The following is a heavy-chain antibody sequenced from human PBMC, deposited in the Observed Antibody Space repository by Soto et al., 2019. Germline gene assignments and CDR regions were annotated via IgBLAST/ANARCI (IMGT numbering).Heavy chain of an antibody. CDR1: GFTVTSQA. J-gene: IGHJ4*02. V-gene: IGHV3-64D*08. D-gene: IGHD5-12*01. CDR3: VKDRAIDH. Sequence: GGSLRLSCSVSGFTVTSQAMHWVRQAPGKGLSYVSSISSKGENTYNADSVKGRFTISRDTSKNTLYLQMSSLRVEDTALYYCVKDRAIDHWGQGTLVTVSS. CDR2: ISSKGENT.